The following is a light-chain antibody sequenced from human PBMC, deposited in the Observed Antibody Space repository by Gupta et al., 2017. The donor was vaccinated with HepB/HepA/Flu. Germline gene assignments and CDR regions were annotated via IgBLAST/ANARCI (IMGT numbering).Light chain of an antibody. CDR2: TSN. CDR3: AAWDDSLSGYV. CDR1: RSTIGSNY. J-gene: IGLJ1*01. V-gene: IGLV1-47*01. Sequence: SVLTQPPSASGTPGQSVTCSCSGSRSTIGSNYVYWFKQLPGTAPKLVAYTSNQRPSGVPGRISGSKSDTSASLAISGLRSEDEADYYCAAWDDSLSGYVFGTGTTVTVL.